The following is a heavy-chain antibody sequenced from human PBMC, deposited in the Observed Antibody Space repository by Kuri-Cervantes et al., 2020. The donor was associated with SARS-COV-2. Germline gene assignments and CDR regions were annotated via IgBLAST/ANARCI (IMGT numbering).Heavy chain of an antibody. J-gene: IGHJ6*03. CDR1: GGSFSGYY. CDR3: ARGVTNVYTSSWHNYYYMDV. CDR2: INHSGST. Sequence: SETLSLTCAVYGGSFSGYYWSWIRQPPGKGLEWIGEINHSGSTNYNPSLKSRVTISVDTSTNQISLRLTSVTAADTAVYYCARGVTNVYTSSWHNYYYMDVWGKGTTVTVSS. V-gene: IGHV4-34*01. D-gene: IGHD6-19*01.